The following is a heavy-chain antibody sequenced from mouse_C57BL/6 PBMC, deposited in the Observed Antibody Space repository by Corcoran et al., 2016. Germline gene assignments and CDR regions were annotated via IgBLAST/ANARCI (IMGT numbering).Heavy chain of an antibody. CDR2: ISYDGSN. CDR1: GYSITSGYY. J-gene: IGHJ4*01. D-gene: IGHD1-1*01. Sequence: DVQLQESGPDLVKPSQSLSLTCSVTGYSITSGYYWNWIRQFPGNKLEWMGYISYDGSNNYNPSLKNRISITRDTSKNQFFLKLNSVTTEDTATYYCARVRYGSSYAMDYWGQGTSVTVSS. CDR3: ARVRYGSSYAMDY. V-gene: IGHV3-6*01.